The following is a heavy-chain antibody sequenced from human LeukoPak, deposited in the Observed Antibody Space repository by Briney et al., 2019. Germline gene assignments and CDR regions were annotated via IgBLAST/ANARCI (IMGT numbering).Heavy chain of an antibody. CDR1: SGSISSSSYY. Sequence: SETLSLTRTVSSGSISSSSYYWGWIRQPPGKGLEWIGSIYYSGSTYYNPSLKSRVTISVDTSKNQFSLKLSSVTAADTAVYYCATRIVGARRAFDIWGQGTMVTVSS. CDR2: IYYSGST. J-gene: IGHJ3*02. CDR3: ATRIVGARRAFDI. D-gene: IGHD1-26*01. V-gene: IGHV4-39*07.